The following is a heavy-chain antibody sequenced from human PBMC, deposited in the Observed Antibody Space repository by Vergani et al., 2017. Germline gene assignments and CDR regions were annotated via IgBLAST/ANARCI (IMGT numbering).Heavy chain of an antibody. CDR3: TXGSRGYTGYFFDY. V-gene: IGHV3-23*01. J-gene: IGHJ4*02. Sequence: EVQLLESGGGLVQPGGSLRLSCEASGFSFPGYAMSWVRQAPGKGLEWVSSVSGSSATPYYADSVKGRFIISRDNSKNTLHLQMNSLRADDTAVYYCTXGSRGYTGYFFDYWGQGTLATVAS. CDR1: GFSFPGYA. CDR2: VSGSSATP. D-gene: IGHD5-12*01.